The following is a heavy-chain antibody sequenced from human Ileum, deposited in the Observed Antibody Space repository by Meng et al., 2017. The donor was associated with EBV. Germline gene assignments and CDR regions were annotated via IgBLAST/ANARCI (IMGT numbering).Heavy chain of an antibody. J-gene: IGHJ4*02. D-gene: IGHD2-15*01. CDR2: IYYSGST. Sequence: VRLRGSGPGLVNASETLSPTCTLSGGSISSYYGSWIRQPPGKGLEWIGYIYYSGSTTYTPSLKSRVTISVDTSKNQFSLNLSSVTAADTAVYYCARGGWSLDYWGQGTLVTVSS. V-gene: IGHV4-59*08. CDR1: GGSISSYY. CDR3: ARGGWSLDY.